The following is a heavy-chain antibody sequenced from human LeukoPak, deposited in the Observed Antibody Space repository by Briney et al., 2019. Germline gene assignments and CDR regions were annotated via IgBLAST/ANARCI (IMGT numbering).Heavy chain of an antibody. Sequence: PSETLSLTCTVSGGSISSYYWSWIRQPAGKGLEWIGRIYTRGSTTYNPSLKSRVTISVDTSKNQFSLNLTSVTAADTAMYYCARRPRNSGSYDGPSGLDYWGQGTLVTVSS. J-gene: IGHJ4*02. V-gene: IGHV4-4*07. D-gene: IGHD1-26*01. CDR1: GGSISSYY. CDR2: IYTRGST. CDR3: ARRPRNSGSYDGPSGLDY.